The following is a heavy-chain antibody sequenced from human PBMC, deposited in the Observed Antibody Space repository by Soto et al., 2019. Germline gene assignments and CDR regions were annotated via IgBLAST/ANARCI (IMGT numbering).Heavy chain of an antibody. J-gene: IGHJ3*02. V-gene: IGHV2-5*02. CDR3: AHSPFKYCSSTSCPDAFDI. Sequence: SGPTLVNPTQTLTLTCTFSGFSLSTSGVGVGWIRQPPGKALEWLALIYWDDDKRYSPSLKSRLTITKDTSKNQVVLTMTNMDPVDTATYYCAHSPFKYCSSTSCPDAFDIWRHGTMITV. D-gene: IGHD2-2*01. CDR2: IYWDDDK. CDR1: GFSLSTSGVG.